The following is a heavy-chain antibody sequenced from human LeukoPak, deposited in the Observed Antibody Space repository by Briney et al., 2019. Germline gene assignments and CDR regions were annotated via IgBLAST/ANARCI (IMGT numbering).Heavy chain of an antibody. J-gene: IGHJ6*03. CDR3: AREGYYDFWSGRGAARDYYYYYYMDV. CDR1: GFTFSSYS. V-gene: IGHV3-48*02. CDR2: ISSSSSTI. Sequence: AGGSLRLSCAASGFTFSSYSMNWVCQAPGKGLEWVSYISSSSSTIYYADSVKGRFTISRDNAKNSLYLQMNSLRDEDTAVYYCAREGYYDFWSGRGAARDYYYYYYMDVWGKGTTVTVSS. D-gene: IGHD3-3*01.